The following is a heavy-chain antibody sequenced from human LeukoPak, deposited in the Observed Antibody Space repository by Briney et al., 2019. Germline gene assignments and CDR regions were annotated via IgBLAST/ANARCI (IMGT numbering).Heavy chain of an antibody. V-gene: IGHV3-23*01. D-gene: IGHD4-23*01. CDR1: GFTFSTYG. CDR2: ISGSGDTT. CDR3: AKEWRDGGNSEMGAFDI. J-gene: IGHJ3*02. Sequence: GGALRLSCAASGFTFSTYGMNWVRQAPGKGLEWVSAISGSGDTTYYADSVKGRFTISRDNSRNTLYLEIHSLRAEDAAVYNCAKEWRDGGNSEMGAFDIWGQGTMVTVSS.